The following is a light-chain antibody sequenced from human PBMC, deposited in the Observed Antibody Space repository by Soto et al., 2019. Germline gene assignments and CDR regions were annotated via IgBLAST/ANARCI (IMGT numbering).Light chain of an antibody. CDR2: AAS. J-gene: IGKJ5*01. CDR3: QQLNSYPMIT. V-gene: IGKV1-9*01. Sequence: IQLTQSPSFLSASVGDRVTITCPASQGISSYLAWYQQKPGKAPKLLIYAASTLQSGVPSRFSGSGSGTEFTLTISSLQPEDFATYYCQQLNSYPMITFGQGTRLEIK. CDR1: QGISSY.